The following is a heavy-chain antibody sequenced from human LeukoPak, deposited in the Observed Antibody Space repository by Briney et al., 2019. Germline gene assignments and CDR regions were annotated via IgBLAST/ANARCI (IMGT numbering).Heavy chain of an antibody. CDR1: GYTFSSYA. J-gene: IGHJ4*02. V-gene: IGHV3-48*03. CDR3: ARVGYYYDSSGPGSGY. Sequence: GGSLRLSCAASGYTFSSYAMSWVRQAPGKGLEWVSYISSSGSTIYYADSVKGRFTISRDNAKNSLYLQMNSLRAEDTAVYYCARVGYYYDSSGPGSGYWGQGTLVTVSS. CDR2: ISSSGSTI. D-gene: IGHD3-22*01.